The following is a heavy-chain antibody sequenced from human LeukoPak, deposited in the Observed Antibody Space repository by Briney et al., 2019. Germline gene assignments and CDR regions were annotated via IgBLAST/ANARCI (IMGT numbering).Heavy chain of an antibody. CDR2: IIPIFGTA. CDR1: GGTFSSYA. J-gene: IGHJ1*01. CDR3: ARITDTAMVNMYFQH. Sequence: SVKVSCKASGGTFSSYAISWVRQAPGQGLEWMGGIIPIFGTANYAQKFQGRVTITADESTSTAYIELSSLRSEDTAVYYCARITDTAMVNMYFQHWGQGTLVTVSS. V-gene: IGHV1-69*01. D-gene: IGHD5-18*01.